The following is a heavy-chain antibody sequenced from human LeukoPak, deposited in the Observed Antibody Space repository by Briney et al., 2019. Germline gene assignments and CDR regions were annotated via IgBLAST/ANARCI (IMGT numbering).Heavy chain of an antibody. CDR2: MNPNSGST. CDR1: GYTFTNYV. Sequence: ASVKVSCKTSGYTFTNYVINWVRQATGQGLEWMGWMNPNSGSTGYAQRFQGRVTITGNTSISTAYMELNSLRSDDTAVYYCARARSSSSWDNWFDPWGQGTLVTVSS. V-gene: IGHV1-8*03. J-gene: IGHJ5*02. D-gene: IGHD6-13*01. CDR3: ARARSSSSWDNWFDP.